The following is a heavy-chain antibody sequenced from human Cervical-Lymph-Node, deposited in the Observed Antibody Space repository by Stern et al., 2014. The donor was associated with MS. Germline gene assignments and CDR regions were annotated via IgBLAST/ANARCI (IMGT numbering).Heavy chain of an antibody. CDR2: ISYDGSNK. Sequence: QVQLVESGGGVVQSGRSLRLSCEASGFTFSSYGLHWVRQAPGKGLEWVGLISYDGSNKLYAESGKGRFSISRDNSKNTVFLQVSTLRPEDTAVYYCARDTGDFGGNLLYWGQGTLVTVSS. J-gene: IGHJ4*02. CDR3: ARDTGDFGGNLLY. V-gene: IGHV3-30*03. CDR1: GFTFSSYG. D-gene: IGHD4-23*01.